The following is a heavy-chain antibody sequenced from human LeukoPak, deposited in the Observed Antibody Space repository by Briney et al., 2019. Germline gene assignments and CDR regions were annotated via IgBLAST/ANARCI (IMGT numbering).Heavy chain of an antibody. CDR1: GYRFISNY. CDR2: MHAGNGNT. J-gene: IGHJ4*02. CDR3: AREGSYCVGGDCYSFDF. D-gene: IGHD2-21*02. Sequence: ASVKVSCKASGYRFISNYIQWVRQAPGLGPEWMGWMHAGNGNTRYAEKFQGRVIMTRDTFINTAYMDLSSLRSDDTAVYYCAREGSYCVGGDCYSFDFWGQGTLVTVSS. V-gene: IGHV1-2*02.